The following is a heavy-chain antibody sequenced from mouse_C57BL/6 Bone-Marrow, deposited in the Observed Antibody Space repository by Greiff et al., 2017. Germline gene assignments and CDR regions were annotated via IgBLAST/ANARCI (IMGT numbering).Heavy chain of an antibody. V-gene: IGHV1-74*01. CDR1: GYTFTSYW. Sequence: QVQPQQPGAELVKPGASVKVSCKASGYTFTSYWMHWVKQRPGQGLEWIGRIHPSDSDTNYNQKFKGKATLTVDKSSSTAYMQLSSLPSEDSAVYYCASTGTGWYFDVGGTGTTVTVSS. D-gene: IGHD4-1*01. CDR3: ASTGTGWYFDV. CDR2: IHPSDSDT. J-gene: IGHJ1*03.